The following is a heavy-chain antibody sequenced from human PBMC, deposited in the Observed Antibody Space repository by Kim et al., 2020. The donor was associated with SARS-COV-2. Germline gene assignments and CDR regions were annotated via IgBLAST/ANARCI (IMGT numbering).Heavy chain of an antibody. D-gene: IGHD4-17*01. J-gene: IGHJ4*02. Sequence: ISYADSVKGRFTISSDNAENTLYLQMNGLGAEDTAVYYGVRDMHGDRDYWGQGTLVTVST. V-gene: IGHV3-74*01. CDR2: I. CDR3: VRDMHGDRDY.